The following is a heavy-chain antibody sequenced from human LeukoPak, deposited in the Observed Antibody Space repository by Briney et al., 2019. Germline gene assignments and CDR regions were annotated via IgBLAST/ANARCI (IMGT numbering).Heavy chain of an antibody. CDR1: GFTFSSYS. CDR2: ISSSSSYI. D-gene: IGHD6-19*01. Sequence: GGSLRLSCAASGFTFSSYSMNWVRQAPGKGLEWVSSISSSSSYIYYADSVKGRFTISRDNAKNSLYLQMNSLRAEDTAVYYCARPGIAVAGEFFDYWGQGTLVTVSS. V-gene: IGHV3-21*01. CDR3: ARPGIAVAGEFFDY. J-gene: IGHJ4*02.